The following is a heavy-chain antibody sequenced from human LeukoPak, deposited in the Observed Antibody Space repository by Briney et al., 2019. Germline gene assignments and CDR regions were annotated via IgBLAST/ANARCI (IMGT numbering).Heavy chain of an antibody. Sequence: ASVKVSCKASGYTFTKYVVHWVRHAPGQRPEWIGWIKAGNGDTKYLQNFQGRLTIIRDTSASTVYMELSSLPTEDTALYYCARDDCGDTCYPGGYWGQGTLVTVSS. CDR2: IKAGNGDT. J-gene: IGHJ4*02. CDR3: ARDDCGDTCYPGGY. D-gene: IGHD2-21*01. V-gene: IGHV1-3*01. CDR1: GYTFTKYV.